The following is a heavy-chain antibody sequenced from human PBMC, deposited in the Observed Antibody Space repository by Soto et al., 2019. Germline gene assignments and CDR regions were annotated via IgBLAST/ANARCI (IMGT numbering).Heavy chain of an antibody. D-gene: IGHD2-2*01. Sequence: PSETLSLTFAVYGGSFSVYYWCWIGQPPGKGLEWIGEINHSGSTNYNPSLKSRDTISVDTSKNQFSLKLSSVTAADTAVYYCARGADYCSSTSCYLYSNYYGMDGWGQGATVTVYS. V-gene: IGHV4-34*01. CDR3: ARGADYCSSTSCYLYSNYYGMDG. CDR2: INHSGST. CDR1: GGSFSVYY. J-gene: IGHJ6*02.